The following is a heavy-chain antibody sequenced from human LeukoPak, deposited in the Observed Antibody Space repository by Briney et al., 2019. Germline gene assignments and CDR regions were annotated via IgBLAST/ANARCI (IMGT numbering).Heavy chain of an antibody. Sequence: SETLSLTCTVSGGSISSYHWSWIRQPPGKGLEWIGYIYYSGSTNYNPSLKSRVTISVDTSKNQFSLKLSSVTAADTAVYYCARLVSSGYYSFDYWGQGTLVTVSS. CDR3: ARLVSSGYYSFDY. CDR2: IYYSGST. J-gene: IGHJ4*02. CDR1: GGSISSYH. D-gene: IGHD3-22*01. V-gene: IGHV4-59*08.